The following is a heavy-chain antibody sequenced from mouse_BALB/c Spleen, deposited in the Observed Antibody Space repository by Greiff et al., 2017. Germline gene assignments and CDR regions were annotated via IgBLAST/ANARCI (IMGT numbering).Heavy chain of an antibody. Sequence: VQVVESGPGLVAPSQSLSITCTVSGFSLTDYGVSWIRQPPGKGLEWLGVIWGGGSTYYNSALKSRLSISKDNSKSQVFLKMNSLQTDDTAMYYCAKHDYRYGGGNYFDYWGQGTTLTVSS. CDR1: GFSLTDYG. CDR2: IWGGGST. J-gene: IGHJ2*01. CDR3: AKHDYRYGGGNYFDY. D-gene: IGHD2-14*01. V-gene: IGHV2-6-5*01.